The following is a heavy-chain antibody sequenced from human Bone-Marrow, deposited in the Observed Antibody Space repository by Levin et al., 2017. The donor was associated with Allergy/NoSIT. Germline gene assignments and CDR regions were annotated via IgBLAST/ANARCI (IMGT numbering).Heavy chain of an antibody. Sequence: LRLSCSVSVGSLISGDFYWSWIRQAPGKGLEWIGYIYYSGTTYYNPSLKSRVTISLDTSKNHFSLKLTSVTAADTAVYYCARSRSGNWFDPWGQGTLVTVSS. CDR1: VGSLISGDFY. CDR3: ARSRSGNWFDP. V-gene: IGHV4-30-4*01. D-gene: IGHD4-17*01. CDR2: IYYSGTT. J-gene: IGHJ5*02.